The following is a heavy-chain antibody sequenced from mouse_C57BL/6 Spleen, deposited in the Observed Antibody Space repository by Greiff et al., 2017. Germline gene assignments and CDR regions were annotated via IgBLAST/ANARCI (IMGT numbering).Heavy chain of an antibody. D-gene: IGHD4-1*01. CDR3: ARGDWEGGY. V-gene: IGHV1-52*01. Sequence: VKLQQPGAELVRPGSSVKLSCKASGYTFPSYWMHWVKQRPIQGLEWIGNIDPSDSETHYNQKFKDKATLTVDKSSSTAYMQLSSLTSDDSAVYYCARGDWEGGYWGEGTTLTVSS. CDR1: GYTFPSYW. J-gene: IGHJ2*01. CDR2: IDPSDSET.